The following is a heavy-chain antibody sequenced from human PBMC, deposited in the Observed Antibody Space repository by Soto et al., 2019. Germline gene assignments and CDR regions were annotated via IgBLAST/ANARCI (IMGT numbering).Heavy chain of an antibody. Sequence: PGGSLRLSCAASGFTFSSYSMNWVRQAPGKGLEWVSYISRSSSTIYYADSVKGRFTISRDNAKNSLYLQMNSLRAEDTAVYYCARHPERIAQIGWLDPWGQGTLVTVSS. D-gene: IGHD6-13*01. CDR2: ISRSSSTI. CDR3: ARHPERIAQIGWLDP. J-gene: IGHJ5*02. CDR1: GFTFSSYS. V-gene: IGHV3-48*01.